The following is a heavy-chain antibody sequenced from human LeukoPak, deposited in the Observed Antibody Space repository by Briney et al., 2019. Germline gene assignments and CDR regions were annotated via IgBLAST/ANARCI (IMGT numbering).Heavy chain of an antibody. CDR3: AKDLEEEMGEYYYYYGMDV. Sequence: GGSLRLSCAASGFTFSSYSMNWVRQAPGKGLEWVSSISSSSSYIYYADSVKGRFTISRDNAKNSLYLQMNSLRAEDTAVYYCAKDLEEEMGEYYYYYGMDVWGQGTTVTVSS. D-gene: IGHD3-16*01. CDR2: ISSSSSYI. V-gene: IGHV3-21*01. CDR1: GFTFSSYS. J-gene: IGHJ6*02.